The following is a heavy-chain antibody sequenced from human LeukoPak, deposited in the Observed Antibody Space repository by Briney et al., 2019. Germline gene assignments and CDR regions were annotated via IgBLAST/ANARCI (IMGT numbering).Heavy chain of an antibody. V-gene: IGHV1-18*01. Sequence: ASVKVSCKASGYTFTSYGISWVRQAPGQGLEWMGWISAYNGNTNYAQKLQGRVTMTTDTSTSTAYMELRSLRSDDTAVYYCARGDLGGYDFWSGYCDYWGQGTLVTVSS. CDR3: ARGDLGGYDFWSGYCDY. CDR2: ISAYNGNT. D-gene: IGHD3-3*01. J-gene: IGHJ4*02. CDR1: GYTFTSYG.